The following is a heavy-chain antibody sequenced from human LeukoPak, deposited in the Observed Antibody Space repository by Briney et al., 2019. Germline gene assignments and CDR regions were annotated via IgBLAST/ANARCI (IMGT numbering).Heavy chain of an antibody. J-gene: IGHJ4*02. CDR3: AREGLSSGYLIDY. Sequence: GGSLRLSCAASGFTFSNYAMSWVRLAPGKGLEYVSAISSNGGSTYYANSVKGRFTISRDNSKNTLYLQMGSLRAEDMAVYYCAREGLSSGYLIDYWGQGTLVTVSS. CDR1: GFTFSNYA. D-gene: IGHD3-22*01. V-gene: IGHV3-64*01. CDR2: ISSNGGST.